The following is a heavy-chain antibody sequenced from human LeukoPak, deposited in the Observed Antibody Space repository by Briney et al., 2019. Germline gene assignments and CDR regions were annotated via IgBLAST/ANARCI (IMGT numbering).Heavy chain of an antibody. CDR2: IYYSGST. CDR3: ARASRHGGLDY. CDR1: GGSISSYY. J-gene: IGHJ4*02. D-gene: IGHD4-23*01. V-gene: IGHV4-59*01. Sequence: PSETLSLTCTVSGGSISSYYWSWIRQPPGKGLEWIGYIYYSGSTNYNPSLKSRVTISVDTSKNQFSLKLSSVTAADTAVYCCARASRHGGLDYWGQGTLVTVSS.